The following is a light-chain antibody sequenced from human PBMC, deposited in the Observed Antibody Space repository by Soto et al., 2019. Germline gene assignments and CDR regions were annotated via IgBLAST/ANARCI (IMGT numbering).Light chain of an antibody. CDR1: QSVSAW. CDR3: QQYNSYSTWT. J-gene: IGKJ1*01. CDR2: DAS. V-gene: IGKV1-5*01. Sequence: DLQITHSPSTLSASVGDRVTISCRASQSVSAWLAWYQQKPGKAPKLLISDASSLESGVPSRFSGSGSGTEFTLTISSLQPDDFATYYCQQYNSYSTWTFGQGTKVDI.